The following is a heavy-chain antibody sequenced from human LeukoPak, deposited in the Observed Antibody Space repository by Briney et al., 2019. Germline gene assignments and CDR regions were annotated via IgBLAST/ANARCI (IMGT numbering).Heavy chain of an antibody. Sequence: GRSLRLSCAASGFTFSTYSMHWVRQAPGKGLQWVAVISYDGSDKYYADSVKGRFTISRDNSKSTVYLQMSTLTAGDTAVYYCARPNYGSHWGYFDYWGQGTLVTVSS. CDR1: GFTFSTYS. V-gene: IGHV3-30*04. D-gene: IGHD4-17*01. CDR3: ARPNYGSHWGYFDY. J-gene: IGHJ4*02. CDR2: ISYDGSDK.